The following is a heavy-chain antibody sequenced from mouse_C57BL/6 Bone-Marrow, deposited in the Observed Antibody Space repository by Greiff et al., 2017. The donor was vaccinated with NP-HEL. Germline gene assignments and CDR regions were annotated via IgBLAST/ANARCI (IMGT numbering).Heavy chain of an antibody. V-gene: IGHV1-74*01. CDR2: IHPSDSDT. CDR3: AISNYGSSYRFAY. CDR1: GYTFTSYW. J-gene: IGHJ3*01. Sequence: QVHVKQPGAELVKPGASVKVSCKASGYTFTSYWMHWVKQRPGQGLEWIGRIHPSDSDTNYNQKFKGKATLTVDKSSSTAYMQLSSLTSEDSAVYYCAISNYGSSYRFAYWGQGTLVTVSA. D-gene: IGHD1-1*01.